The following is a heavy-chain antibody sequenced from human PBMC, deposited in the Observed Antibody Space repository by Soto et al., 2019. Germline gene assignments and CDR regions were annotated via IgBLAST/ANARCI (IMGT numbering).Heavy chain of an antibody. J-gene: IGHJ4*02. CDR1: GGSISSSSYY. D-gene: IGHD6-13*01. CDR3: ARLRAPPGGYFDY. CDR2: IYYSGST. V-gene: IGHV4-39*01. Sequence: QLQLQESGPGLEKPSETLSLTCTVSGGSISSSSYYWGWIRQPPGKGLEWIGSIYYSGSTYYNPSLKSRVTISVDTSKNQFSLKLSSVTAADTAVYYCARLRAPPGGYFDYWGQGTLVTVSS.